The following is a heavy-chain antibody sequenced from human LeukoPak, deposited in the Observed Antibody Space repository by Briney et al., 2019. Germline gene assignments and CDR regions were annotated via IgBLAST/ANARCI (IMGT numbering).Heavy chain of an antibody. CDR2: IYYSGST. Sequence: PSETLSLTCTVSGGSISDYYWSWIRQPPGRGLEWIGYIYYSGSTNYNPSLKSRVTISVDRSKNQFSLKVSSVTAADTAVYYCAEYYYASGSYYNGRFDPWGQGTLVTVSS. D-gene: IGHD3-10*01. V-gene: IGHV4-59*01. CDR3: AEYYYASGSYYNGRFDP. CDR1: GGSISDYY. J-gene: IGHJ5*02.